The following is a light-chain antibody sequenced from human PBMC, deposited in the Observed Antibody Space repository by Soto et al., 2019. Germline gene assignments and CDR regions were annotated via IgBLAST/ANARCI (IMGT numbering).Light chain of an antibody. CDR2: KAS. V-gene: IGKV1-5*03. CDR1: QSIDTW. J-gene: IGKJ2*01. CDR3: QQYSTYPLT. Sequence: DIQMTQSPSTLSASVGDRVTITCRASQSIDTWLAWYQQRPGEAPNLLIYKASTLEGGVPSRFSGSGSGTEFTLTISSLQPDDFVTYYCQQYSTYPLTFGQGTKLEIK.